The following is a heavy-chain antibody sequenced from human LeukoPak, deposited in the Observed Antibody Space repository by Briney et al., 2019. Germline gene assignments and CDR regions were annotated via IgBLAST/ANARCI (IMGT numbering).Heavy chain of an antibody. D-gene: IGHD3-10*01. Sequence: GGSLRLSCVASGFTFSSYWMHWVRQDPRKGLVWVSRINGDGRNINYADSVRGRFTISRDNSKNTLYLQMNSLRAEDTAVYYCARGHLWFGELLLRWSWFDPWGQGTLVTVSS. V-gene: IGHV3-74*01. CDR2: INGDGRNI. CDR1: GFTFSSYW. J-gene: IGHJ5*02. CDR3: ARGHLWFGELLLRWSWFDP.